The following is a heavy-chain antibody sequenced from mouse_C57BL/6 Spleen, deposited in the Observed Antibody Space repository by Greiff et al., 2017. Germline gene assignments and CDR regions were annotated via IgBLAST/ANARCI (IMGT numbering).Heavy chain of an antibody. V-gene: IGHV2-2*01. Sequence: QVQLQQSGPGLVQPSQSLSITCTVSGFSLTSYGVHWVRQSPGKGLEWLGVIWSGGRTDYNAAFISRLSISKDNYKSQVFFKMNSLQADDTDIYYCARKGSYAMDYWGHRISVTVSS. CDR1: GFSLTSYG. CDR3: ARKGSYAMDY. CDR2: IWSGGRT. J-gene: IGHJ4*01.